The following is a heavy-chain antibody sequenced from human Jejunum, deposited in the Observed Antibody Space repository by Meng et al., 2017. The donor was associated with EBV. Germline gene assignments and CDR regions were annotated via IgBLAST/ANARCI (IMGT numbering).Heavy chain of an antibody. D-gene: IGHD2-2*01. CDR3: ASGSSCSSGSCQEFDY. CDR1: HDIFPTYD. Sequence: QVQRVQSGAEVKNPGASVRVSCHASHDIFPTYDLHWVRQAPGQRLEWMGWINGGATSTVYSQSFQGRLTIARDTSARTAFMELSSLTSEDTAVYYCASGSSCSSGSCQEFDYWGQGTLVTVSS. CDR2: INGGATST. V-gene: IGHV1-3*01. J-gene: IGHJ4*02.